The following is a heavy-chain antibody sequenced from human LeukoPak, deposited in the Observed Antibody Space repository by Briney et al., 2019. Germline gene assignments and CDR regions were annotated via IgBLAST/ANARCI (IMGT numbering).Heavy chain of an antibody. J-gene: IGHJ4*02. Sequence: GGSLRLSCAASGFTFASYAVSWVRQAPGKGLEWVSTISGSGGSTYYADSVKGRFTISRDNSKNTLSLQMNSLRAEDTAVYYCAKSGLVTAIRSYFDYWGQGTLVTVSS. D-gene: IGHD2-21*02. CDR1: GFTFASYA. CDR3: AKSGLVTAIRSYFDY. V-gene: IGHV3-23*01. CDR2: ISGSGGST.